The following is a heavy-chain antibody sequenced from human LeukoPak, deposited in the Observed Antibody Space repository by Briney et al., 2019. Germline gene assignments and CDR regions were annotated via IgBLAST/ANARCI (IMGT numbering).Heavy chain of an antibody. CDR2: ISWNSGSI. CDR3: AKDTEVTMVRGGLDY. V-gene: IGHV3-9*01. CDR1: GFTFYDYA. Sequence: GRSLRLSCAASGFTFYDYAMHWVRQAPGKGLEGGSGISWNSGSIGYADSVKGRFTISRDNAKNSLYLQMNSLRAEDTALYYCAKDTEVTMVRGGLDYWGQGTLVTVSS. D-gene: IGHD3-10*01. J-gene: IGHJ4*02.